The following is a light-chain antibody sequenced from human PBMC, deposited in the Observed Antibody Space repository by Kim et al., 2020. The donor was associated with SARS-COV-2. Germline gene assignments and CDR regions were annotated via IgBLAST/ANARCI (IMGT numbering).Light chain of an antibody. CDR2: GAS. CDR1: QSFSSSY. Sequence: EIVLTQSPGTLSLSPGERATLTCRASQSFSSSYLTWYQQKPGQAPRLLIYGASTRATGIPDRFSGSGSGTDFTLTISRVEPEDFAVYYCQYYGTSPPFTFGQGTNLEI. V-gene: IGKV3-20*01. CDR3: QYYGTSPPFT. J-gene: IGKJ2*01.